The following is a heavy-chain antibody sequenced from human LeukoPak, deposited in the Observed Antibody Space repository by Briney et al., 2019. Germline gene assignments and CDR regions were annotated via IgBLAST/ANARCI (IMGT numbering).Heavy chain of an antibody. Sequence: GASVKVSCKASGYTFNTYGISWVRQAPGQGPEWMGWINPNSGGTNYAQKFQGRVTMTRDTSISTAYMELSRLRSDDTAVYYCARVYYDSSGYIDLDYWGQGTLVTVSS. CDR1: GYTFNTYG. V-gene: IGHV1-2*02. CDR3: ARVYYDSSGYIDLDY. CDR2: INPNSGGT. J-gene: IGHJ4*02. D-gene: IGHD3-22*01.